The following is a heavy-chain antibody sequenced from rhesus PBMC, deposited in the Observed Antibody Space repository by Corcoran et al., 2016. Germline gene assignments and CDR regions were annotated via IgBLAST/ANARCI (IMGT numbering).Heavy chain of an antibody. J-gene: IGHJ4*01. Sequence: QVQLQESGPGLVKPSETLSLTCAVSGYSISSGYYWNWIRQPPGKGLEWIGYIPSNSRPTYTPSLNSRVTISSVTSKNQFSLKLSSLTAADTAVYYCVTAYPPFYRFDSWGQGVLVTVSS. CDR1: GYSISSGYY. CDR3: VTAYPPFYRFDS. V-gene: IGHV4-122*02. CDR2: IPSNSRP. D-gene: IGHD4-11*01.